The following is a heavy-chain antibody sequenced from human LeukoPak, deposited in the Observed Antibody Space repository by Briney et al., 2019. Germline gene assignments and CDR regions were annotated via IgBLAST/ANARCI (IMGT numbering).Heavy chain of an antibody. CDR2: IYYSGST. J-gene: IGHJ6*03. V-gene: IGHV4-39*01. Sequence: SETLSLTCTVSGGSISSSSYYWGWIRQPPGKGLEWIGSIYYSGSTYYNPSLKSRVTISVDTSKNQFSLKLSSVTAADTAVYYCARQLRGYYYYMDVWGKGTTVTISS. D-gene: IGHD3-16*01. CDR1: GGSISSSSYY. CDR3: ARQLRGYYYYMDV.